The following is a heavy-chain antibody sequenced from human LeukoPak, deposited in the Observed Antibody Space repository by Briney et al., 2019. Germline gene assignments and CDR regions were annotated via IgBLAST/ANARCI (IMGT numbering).Heavy chain of an antibody. Sequence: PGGSLRLSCAASGFTFSSYSMNWVRQAPGKGLEWASSISSSSSYIYYADSVKGRFTISRDNAKNSLYLQMNSLRAEDTAVYYCAREDSGSYYPEYYYYYMDVWGKGTTVTISS. V-gene: IGHV3-21*01. CDR1: GFTFSSYS. D-gene: IGHD1-26*01. J-gene: IGHJ6*03. CDR2: ISSSSSYI. CDR3: AREDSGSYYPEYYYYYMDV.